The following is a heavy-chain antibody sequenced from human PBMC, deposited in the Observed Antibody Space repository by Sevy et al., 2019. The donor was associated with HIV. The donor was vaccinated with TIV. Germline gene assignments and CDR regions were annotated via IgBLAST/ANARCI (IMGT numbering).Heavy chain of an antibody. J-gene: IGHJ4*01. CDR3: AKVSGDRSDY. V-gene: IGHV1-18*04. D-gene: IGHD7-27*01. Sequence: ASVKVSCQASGYSFTTYGIICVRQTPGQGLEWLGWISGNSGNTKYAQKIQGRLSMTTDTSTSTAYMELRSLKSDDTAVYYCAKVSGDRSDYWGQGTQVTVSS. CDR2: ISGNSGNT. CDR1: GYSFTTYG.